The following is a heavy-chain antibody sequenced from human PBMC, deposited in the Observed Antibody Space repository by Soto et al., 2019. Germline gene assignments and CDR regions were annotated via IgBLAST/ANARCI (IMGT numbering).Heavy chain of an antibody. V-gene: IGHV3-30*04. D-gene: IGHD6-25*01. CDR2: ISYDGTIK. CDR3: ATALSGYCSDY. CDR1: GFTFSSYA. Sequence: GGSLRLSCADSGFTFSSYAMHWVRQAPGKGLEWVAIISYDGTIKYYADSVKGRFTISRDNSKNTLYLQMNSLRAEDTAVYYCATALSGYCSDYWGQGALVTVPS. J-gene: IGHJ4*02.